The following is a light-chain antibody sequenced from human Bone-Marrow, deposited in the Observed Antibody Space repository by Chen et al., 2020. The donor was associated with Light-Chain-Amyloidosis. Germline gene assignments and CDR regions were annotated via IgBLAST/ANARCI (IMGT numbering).Light chain of an antibody. V-gene: IGLV2-11*02. J-gene: IGLJ2*01. Sequence: QSALTQPRSVSGSPGQSVTISCTGTSGDVGGFDVVSWYQQYPVKAPKLIIYDVSKRPSGVPDRFSGSKSGNTASLTISGLQAADEADYYCCSTAGRSTLVFGGGTTLTVL. CDR3: CSTAGRSTLV. CDR2: DVS. CDR1: SGDVGGFDV.